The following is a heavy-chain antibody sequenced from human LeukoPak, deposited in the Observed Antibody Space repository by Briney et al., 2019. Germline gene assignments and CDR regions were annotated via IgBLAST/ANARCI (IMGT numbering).Heavy chain of an antibody. J-gene: IGHJ4*02. CDR1: GYTFTGYY. D-gene: IGHD2-15*01. CDR2: INPNSGGT. V-gene: IGHV1-2*02. Sequence: ASVKVSCKASGYTFTGYYMHWVRQAPGQGLEWMGWINPNSGGTNYAQKFQGRVTMTRDTSISTAYMELSRLRSDDTAMYYCARTKPAVAATPDYWGQGTLVTVSS. CDR3: ARTKPAVAATPDY.